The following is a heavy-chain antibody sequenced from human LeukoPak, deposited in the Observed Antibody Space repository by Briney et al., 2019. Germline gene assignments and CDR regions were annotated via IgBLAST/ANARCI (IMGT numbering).Heavy chain of an antibody. D-gene: IGHD3-10*01. CDR2: ISSSGSTI. V-gene: IGHV3-11*01. Sequence: PGGSLRLSCAASGFTFSDYYMSWIRQAPVKGLEWVSYISSSGSTIYYADSVKGRFTISRDNAKNSLYLQMNSLRAEDTAVYYCARSDPVLGWFGEAYYYGMDVWGQGTTVTVSS. CDR1: GFTFSDYY. CDR3: ARSDPVLGWFGEAYYYGMDV. J-gene: IGHJ6*02.